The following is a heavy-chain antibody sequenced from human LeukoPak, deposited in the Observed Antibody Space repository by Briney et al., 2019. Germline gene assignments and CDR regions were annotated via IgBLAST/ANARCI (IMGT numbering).Heavy chain of an antibody. J-gene: IGHJ4*02. Sequence: GGSLRLSCAASGFTFSNAWVNWVRQAPGKGLEWVGRIKSKTDGGTTDYAAPVKGRFTISRDDSKNTLYLQMNSLKTEDTAVYYCTTSRYDYVWGSYRYNAPMDYWGQGTLVTVSS. CDR1: GFTFSNAW. CDR3: TTSRYDYVWGSYRYNAPMDY. CDR2: IKSKTDGGTT. V-gene: IGHV3-15*07. D-gene: IGHD3-16*02.